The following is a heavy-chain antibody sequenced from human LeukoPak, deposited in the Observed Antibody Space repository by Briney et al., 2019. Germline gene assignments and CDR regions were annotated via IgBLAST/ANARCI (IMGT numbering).Heavy chain of an antibody. D-gene: IGHD2-2*01. J-gene: IGHJ4*02. Sequence: PSETLSLTCTVSGGSISSYDWSWIRQPPGKGLEWIGYIYTSGSTNYNPSLKSRVTISVDTSKNQFSLKLSSVTAADTAVYYCARASRSSNPFDYWGQGTLVTVSS. V-gene: IGHV4-4*09. CDR1: GGSISSYD. CDR3: ARASRSSNPFDY. CDR2: IYTSGST.